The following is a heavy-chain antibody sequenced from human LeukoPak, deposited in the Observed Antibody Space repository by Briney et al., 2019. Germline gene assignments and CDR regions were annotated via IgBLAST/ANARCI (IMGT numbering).Heavy chain of an antibody. CDR1: GFTFSNAW. D-gene: IGHD2-2*01. Sequence: GGSLRLSCAASGFTFSNAWMSWVRQAPGKGLEWVAVIWYDGSNKYYADSVKGRFTISRDNSKNTLYLQMNRLRAEDTAVYYCARARPGCSSTSCYWPDYYYYYGVDVWGQGTTVTVSS. J-gene: IGHJ6*02. CDR2: IWYDGSNK. V-gene: IGHV3-33*08. CDR3: ARARPGCSSTSCYWPDYYYYYGVDV.